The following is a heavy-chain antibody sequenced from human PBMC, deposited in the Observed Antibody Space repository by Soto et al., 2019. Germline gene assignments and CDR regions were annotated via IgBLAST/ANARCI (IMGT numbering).Heavy chain of an antibody. CDR3: ARHAILGVLIAAHWFDP. CDR2: IYYSGST. V-gene: IGHV4-39*01. J-gene: IGHJ5*02. Sequence: SETLSLTCSVSGGSISSGGYYWSWIRQLPGKGLESIGYIYYSGSTYYNPSLKSRVTISVDTSKNQFSLKLSSVTAADTAVYYCARHAILGVLIAAHWFDPWGQGTLVTVSS. D-gene: IGHD6-6*01. CDR1: GGSISSGGYY.